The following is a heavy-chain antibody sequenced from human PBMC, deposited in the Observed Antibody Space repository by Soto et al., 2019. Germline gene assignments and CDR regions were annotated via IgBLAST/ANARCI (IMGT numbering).Heavy chain of an antibody. V-gene: IGHV3-9*03. CDR3: AKRPDYYDSSGYYLLH. CDR2: ISWNSGSI. Sequence: GGSLRLSCAASGFTFDDYAMHWVRQAPGKGLEWVSGISWNSGSIGYADSVKGRFTISRDNAKNSLYLQMNSLRAEDMALYYCAKRPDYYDSSGYYLLHWGQGTLVTVSS. D-gene: IGHD3-22*01. CDR1: GFTFDDYA. J-gene: IGHJ4*02.